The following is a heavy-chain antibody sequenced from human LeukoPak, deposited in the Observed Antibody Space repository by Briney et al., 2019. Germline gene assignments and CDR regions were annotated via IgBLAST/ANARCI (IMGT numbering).Heavy chain of an antibody. CDR3: ARAYGDYYYYYYMDV. Sequence: QPGGSLRLSCAASGFTFSSYAMPWVRQAPGKGLEWVAVISYDGSNKYYADSVKGRFTISRDNSKNTLYLQMNSLRAEDTAVYYCARAYGDYYYYYYMDVWGKGTTVTVSS. V-gene: IGHV3-30*17. D-gene: IGHD4-17*01. CDR1: GFTFSSYA. J-gene: IGHJ6*03. CDR2: ISYDGSNK.